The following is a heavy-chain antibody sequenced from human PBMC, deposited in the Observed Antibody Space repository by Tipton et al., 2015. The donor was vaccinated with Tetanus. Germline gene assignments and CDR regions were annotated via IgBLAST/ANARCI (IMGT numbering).Heavy chain of an antibody. CDR2: IYYNGNA. CDR3: ARSADNWFDP. J-gene: IGHJ5*02. V-gene: IGHV4-39*01. CDR1: GGSLNSGTFY. Sequence: TLSLTCTVSGGSLNSGTFYWDWIRQPPGKGLEWIGNIYYNGNALENPSLKGRVTLSSDKTKNQFSLKLTSVTAADTAVYFCARSADNWFDPWGQGTLVTVSS.